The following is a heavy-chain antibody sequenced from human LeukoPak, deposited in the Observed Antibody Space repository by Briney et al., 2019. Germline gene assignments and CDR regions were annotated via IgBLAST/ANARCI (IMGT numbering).Heavy chain of an antibody. CDR3: ARDFGLSLGRAFGI. CDR2: IYSGGST. J-gene: IGHJ3*02. Sequence: GGSLRLSCAASGFTVSSNFMSWVREAPGKGLEWVSVIYSGGSTYYADSVKGRFTISRDNSKNTLYLQMNSLRAEDTAVYYCARDFGLSLGRAFGIWGQGTMVTVSS. V-gene: IGHV3-66*01. CDR1: GFTVSSNF. D-gene: IGHD3-16*01.